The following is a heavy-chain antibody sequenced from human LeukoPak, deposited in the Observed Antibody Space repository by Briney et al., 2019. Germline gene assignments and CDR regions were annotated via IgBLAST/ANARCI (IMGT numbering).Heavy chain of an antibody. D-gene: IGHD3-3*01. V-gene: IGHV1-18*01. CDR2: ISAYNGNT. J-gene: IGHJ4*02. CDR3: ARVKSEAHTIFGVVIIPTPDY. CDR1: GYTFTSYG. Sequence: ASVKVSCKASGYTFTSYGISWVRQAPGQGLEWMGWISAYNGNTNYAQKLQGRVTMTTDTSTSTAYMELRSLRSDDTAVYYCARVKSEAHTIFGVVIIPTPDYWGQGTLVTVSS.